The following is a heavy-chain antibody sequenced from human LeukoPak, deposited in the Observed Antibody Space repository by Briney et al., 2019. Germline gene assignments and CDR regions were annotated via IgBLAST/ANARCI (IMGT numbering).Heavy chain of an antibody. J-gene: IGHJ4*02. CDR2: ISPHNGNT. V-gene: IGHV1-18*01. Sequence: ASVKVSCKASGYSLITYGVSWVRQAPGQGLEWMGWISPHNGNTNFAQKLQGRVTMTTDTSTSTAYMELRSLRSDDTAVYYCARVLLYGDSPHFDYWGQGTLVTVSS. CDR3: ARVLLYGDSPHFDY. CDR1: GYSLITYG. D-gene: IGHD4-17*01.